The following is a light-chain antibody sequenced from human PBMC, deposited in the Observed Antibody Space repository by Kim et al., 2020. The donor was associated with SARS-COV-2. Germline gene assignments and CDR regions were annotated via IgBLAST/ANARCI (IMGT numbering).Light chain of an antibody. Sequence: QSVLTQPPSASGTPGQRVTISCSGSSSNIGINTVNWYQQLPGTAPKLLIYSNYQRPSGVPDRFSGSKSGTSASLAISGLQSEDEADYYCAAWDDSLNGLFGGGTKVTVL. CDR3: AAWDDSLNGL. J-gene: IGLJ2*01. CDR2: SNY. V-gene: IGLV1-44*01. CDR1: SSNIGINT.